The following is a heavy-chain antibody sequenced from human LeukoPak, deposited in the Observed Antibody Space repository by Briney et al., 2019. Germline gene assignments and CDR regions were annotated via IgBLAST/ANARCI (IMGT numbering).Heavy chain of an antibody. D-gene: IGHD3-3*01. CDR2: ISGSGGNT. Sequence: GGSLRLSCVASGFTFISYAMSWVRQAPGKGLEWVSTISGSGGNTYFADSVKGRFTISRDNSKNTLYLQMDSLRADDTAVYYCAKGKTGRFLEWLLFDHWGQGTLVTVSS. CDR1: GFTFISYA. V-gene: IGHV3-23*01. CDR3: AKGKTGRFLEWLLFDH. J-gene: IGHJ4*02.